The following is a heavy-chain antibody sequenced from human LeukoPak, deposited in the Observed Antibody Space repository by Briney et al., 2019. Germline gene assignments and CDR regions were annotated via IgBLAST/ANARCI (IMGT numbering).Heavy chain of an antibody. CDR3: ARSPGSGWNYYFDY. D-gene: IGHD6-19*01. Sequence: SETLSLTCTVSGGSTSSGSYYWSWIRQPAGKGLEWIGYIYDDATTNYNPSLSRRLTMSLDRSKNHFSLNLKYVTAVDSAVYYCARSPGSGWNYYFDYWGQGALVTVSS. V-gene: IGHV4-61*10. CDR1: GGSTSSGSYY. J-gene: IGHJ4*02. CDR2: IYDDATT.